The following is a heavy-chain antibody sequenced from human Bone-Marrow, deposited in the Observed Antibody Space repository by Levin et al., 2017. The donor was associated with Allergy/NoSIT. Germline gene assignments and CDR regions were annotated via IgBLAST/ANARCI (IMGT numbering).Heavy chain of an antibody. V-gene: IGHV1-69*06. CDR1: GGTFSNYA. CDR2: IIPIFGTT. CDR3: ARAERGWGSGSQFYMDV. J-gene: IGHJ6*03. Sequence: SVKVSCKPSGGTFSNYAISWVRQAPGQGLEWMGGIIPIFGTTSYAQKFQGRVTITADKSTSTAYMELSSLRSEDTALYYCARAERGWGSGSQFYMDVWGKGTTVIVSS. D-gene: IGHD3-10*01.